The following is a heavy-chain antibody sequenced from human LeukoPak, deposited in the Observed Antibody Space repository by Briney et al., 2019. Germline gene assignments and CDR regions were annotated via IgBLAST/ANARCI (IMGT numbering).Heavy chain of an antibody. V-gene: IGHV4-39*07. Sequence: PSETLSLTCTVSGGSISSSSYYWGWIRQPPGKGLEWIGSIYYSGSTYYNPSLKSRVTISVDTSKNQFSLKLSSVTAADTAVYYCARDNVYWFDPWGQGTLVTVSS. J-gene: IGHJ5*02. CDR2: IYYSGST. CDR1: GGSISSSSYY. CDR3: ARDNVYWFDP.